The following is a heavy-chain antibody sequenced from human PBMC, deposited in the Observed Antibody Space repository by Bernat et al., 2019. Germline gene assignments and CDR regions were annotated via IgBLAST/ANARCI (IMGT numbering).Heavy chain of an antibody. D-gene: IGHD5-12*01. CDR1: GFTFNNYW. CDR2: IKEDGSEK. Sequence: EVQLVESGGGLVQPGGSLRLSCAASGFTFNNYWMSWVRQAPGKGLEWVANIKEDGSEKYYVDFVKGRFTISRDNAKNSLYLQVNSLRAEDAAVYYCARVRNVDIVAMRGYFDNWGQGTLVTVSS. J-gene: IGHJ4*02. CDR3: ARVRNVDIVAMRGYFDN. V-gene: IGHV3-7*01.